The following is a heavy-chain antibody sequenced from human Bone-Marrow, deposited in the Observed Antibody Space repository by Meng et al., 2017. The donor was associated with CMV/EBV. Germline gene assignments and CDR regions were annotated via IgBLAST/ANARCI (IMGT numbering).Heavy chain of an antibody. CDR2: ISGSGGST. V-gene: IGHV3-23*01. J-gene: IGHJ3*02. CDR3: VGGSPRDAFDI. Sequence: GEYLKISCAASGFTFSSYAMSWVRQAPGKGLEWVSAISGSGGSTYYADSVKGRFTISRDNSKNTLYLQMNSLRAEDTAVYYCVGGSPRDAFDIWGHGTMVTVSS. CDR1: GFTFSSYA. D-gene: IGHD1-26*01.